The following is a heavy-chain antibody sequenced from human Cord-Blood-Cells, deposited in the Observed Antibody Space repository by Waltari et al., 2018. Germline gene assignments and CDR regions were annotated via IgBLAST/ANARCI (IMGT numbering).Heavy chain of an antibody. CDR2: IKQDGSGK. CDR1: GFTFSSYW. J-gene: IGHJ4*02. CDR3: ARDRGGVDY. V-gene: IGHV3-7*01. D-gene: IGHD2-15*01. Sequence: EVQLVESGGGLVQPGGSLRLSCAASGFTFSSYWMSWVRQAPGKGLEWVANIKQDGSGKYYVDSVRGRFTISRDNAKTSLYLKMNSLGAEDTAVYYCARDRGGVDYWGQGTLVTVSS.